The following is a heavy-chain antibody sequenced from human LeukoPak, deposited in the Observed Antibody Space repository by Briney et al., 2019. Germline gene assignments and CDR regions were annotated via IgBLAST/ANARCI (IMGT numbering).Heavy chain of an antibody. CDR2: IYAGDST. Sequence: GGSLRLSCAASGFTVSSSYISWVRQAPGKGLEWVSVIYAGDSTYYADSVKGRFIISRDNSKNTVYLQMDSLGAEDTAVYYCARSYTHYDFWSGYTYQNYFDPWGQGTLVTVSS. CDR1: GFTVSSSY. J-gene: IGHJ5*02. CDR3: ARSYTHYDFWSGYTYQNYFDP. V-gene: IGHV3-53*01. D-gene: IGHD3-3*01.